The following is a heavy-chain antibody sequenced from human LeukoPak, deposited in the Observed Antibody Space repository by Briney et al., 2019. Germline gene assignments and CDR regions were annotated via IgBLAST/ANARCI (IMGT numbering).Heavy chain of an antibody. J-gene: IGHJ4*02. CDR3: VRAPAGIDY. CDR1: GYTFTSYA. CDR2: INAGNGNT. V-gene: IGHV1-3*01. Sequence: ASVKVSCKASGYTFTSYAMHWVRQAPGQRLEWMGWINAGNGNTKYSQKFQGRVSFTRDTSATTAYMELSSLRSEDTAVYYCVRAPAGIDYWGQGTLVTVSS. D-gene: IGHD6-13*01.